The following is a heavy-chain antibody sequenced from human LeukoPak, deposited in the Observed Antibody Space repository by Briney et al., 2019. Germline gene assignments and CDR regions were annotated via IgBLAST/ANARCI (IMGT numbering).Heavy chain of an antibody. V-gene: IGHV3-30*02. CDR3: AKELETRGASAEYFQH. J-gene: IGHJ1*01. D-gene: IGHD3-10*01. Sequence: GGSLRLSCAASGFTFSSYGMHWVRQAPGKGLEWVAFIRYDGSNKYYADSVKGRFTISRDNSKNTLNLQMNSLRAEDTAVYYCAKELETRGASAEYFQHWGQGTLVTVSS. CDR1: GFTFSSYG. CDR2: IRYDGSNK.